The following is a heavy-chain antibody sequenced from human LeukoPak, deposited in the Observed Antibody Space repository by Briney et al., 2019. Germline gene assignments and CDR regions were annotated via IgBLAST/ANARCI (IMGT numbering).Heavy chain of an antibody. Sequence: GGTLRLSCAASGFTFSSYGMSWVRQAPGKGLEWVSAISGSGGSTYYADSVKGRFTISRDNSKNTLYLQMNSLRAEDTAVYYCARAYDESSSSSWYGTIDHWGQGTLVTVSS. CDR2: ISGSGGST. J-gene: IGHJ4*02. V-gene: IGHV3-23*01. CDR1: GFTFSSYG. CDR3: ARAYDESSSSSWYGTIDH. D-gene: IGHD6-13*01.